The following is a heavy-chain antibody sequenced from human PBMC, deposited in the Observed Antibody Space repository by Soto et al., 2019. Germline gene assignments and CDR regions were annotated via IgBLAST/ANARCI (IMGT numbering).Heavy chain of an antibody. CDR1: GYPFTGYY. CDR2: INHNSGGT. D-gene: IGHD2-15*01. CDR3: ARVGGGSCGDI. J-gene: IGHJ3*02. Sequence: GGSVKDCFKASGYPFTGYYVHWVRQAPGQGLEWMGWINHNSGGTNYAQKFQGRVTMTRDTSISTAYMELSRLRSDDTAVYYCARVGGGSCGDIWGQGTMVTVSS. V-gene: IGHV1-2*02.